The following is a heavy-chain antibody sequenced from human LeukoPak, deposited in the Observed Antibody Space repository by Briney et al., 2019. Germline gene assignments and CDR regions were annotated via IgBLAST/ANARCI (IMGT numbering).Heavy chain of an antibody. CDR3: ARDVAAAETGNAFDI. CDR1: GFTSTNYA. Sequence: GGSLRLSCAASGFTSTNYAMNWVRQAPGKGLEWVAVIWYDGSNKYYADSVKGRFTISRDNSKNTLYLQMNSLRAEDTAVYYCARDVAAAETGNAFDIWGQGTMVTVSS. D-gene: IGHD6-13*01. V-gene: IGHV3-33*08. J-gene: IGHJ3*02. CDR2: IWYDGSNK.